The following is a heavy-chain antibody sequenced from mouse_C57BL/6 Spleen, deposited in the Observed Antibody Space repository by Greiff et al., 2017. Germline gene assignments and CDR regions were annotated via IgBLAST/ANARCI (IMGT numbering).Heavy chain of an antibody. J-gene: IGHJ3*01. D-gene: IGHD2-2*01. CDR2: IYPGDGDT. CDR1: GYAFSSSW. V-gene: IGHV1-82*01. Sequence: QVQLQQSGPELVKPGASVKISCKASGYAFSSSWMNWVKQRPGKGLEWIGRIYPGDGDTNYNGKFKGKATLTADKSSSPAYMQRSSLTSEDSAVYFCASHYGYDGAWFAYWGQGTLVTVSA. CDR3: ASHYGYDGAWFAY.